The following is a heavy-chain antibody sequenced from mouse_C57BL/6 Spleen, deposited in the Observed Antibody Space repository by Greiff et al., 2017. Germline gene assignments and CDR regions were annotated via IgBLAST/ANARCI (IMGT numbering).Heavy chain of an antibody. CDR3: ARRRGHYYAMDY. CDR1: GYTFTSYW. Sequence: QVQLQQPGAELVMPGASVKLSCKASGYTFTSYWMHWVKQRPGQGLEWIGEIDPSDSYTNYNQKFKGKSTLTVDKSSSTAYMQLSSLTSEDSAVHYCARRRGHYYAMDYWGQGTSVTVSS. D-gene: IGHD3-3*01. V-gene: IGHV1-69*01. J-gene: IGHJ4*01. CDR2: IDPSDSYT.